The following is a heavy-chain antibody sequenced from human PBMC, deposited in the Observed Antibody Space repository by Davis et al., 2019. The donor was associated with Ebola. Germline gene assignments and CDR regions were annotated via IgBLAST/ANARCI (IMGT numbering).Heavy chain of an antibody. D-gene: IGHD5-24*01. CDR2: IYIGGNT. Sequence: GESLKISCAASGFTFSSYGMHWVRQAPGKGLEWVSVIYIGGNTYYADSVKGRFTISRDNSKNTLYLQMNSLRVEDTAVYYCARGDGYNFFDCWGQGTLVTVSS. CDR3: ARGDGYNFFDC. J-gene: IGHJ4*02. V-gene: IGHV3-53*01. CDR1: GFTFSSYG.